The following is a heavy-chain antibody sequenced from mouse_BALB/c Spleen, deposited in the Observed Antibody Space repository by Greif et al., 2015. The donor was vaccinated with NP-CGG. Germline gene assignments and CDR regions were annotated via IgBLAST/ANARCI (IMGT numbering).Heavy chain of an antibody. D-gene: IGHD2-4*01. V-gene: IGHV3-2*02. CDR2: ISHSGST. CDR3: AGGDYVWFAY. Sequence: EVQLVESGPGLVKPSQSLSLTCTVTGYSITSDYAWNWIRQFPGNKLEWMGYISHSGSTSYNPSLKSRISITRDTPKNQFFLQLNSVTTEDTATYYCAGGDYVWFAYWGQGTLVTVSA. CDR1: GYSITSDYA. J-gene: IGHJ3*01.